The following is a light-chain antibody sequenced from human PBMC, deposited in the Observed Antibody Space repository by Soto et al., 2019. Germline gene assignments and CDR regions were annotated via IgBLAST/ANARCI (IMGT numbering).Light chain of an antibody. V-gene: IGKV1-5*01. CDR2: DAS. Sequence: DIQMTQSPSTLSASVGDRVTITCRASQSISNWLAWYQQRPGKAPKLLIYDASTLESWVPSRFSGSGSRTEFTLTISGLRPDDFATYYCQQYNTYSYTFGQGTKLEIK. J-gene: IGKJ2*01. CDR3: QQYNTYSYT. CDR1: QSISNW.